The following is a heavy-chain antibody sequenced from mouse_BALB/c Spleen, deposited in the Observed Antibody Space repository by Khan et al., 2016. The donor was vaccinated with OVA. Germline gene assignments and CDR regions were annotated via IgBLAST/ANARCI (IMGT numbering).Heavy chain of an antibody. V-gene: IGHV1S136*01. J-gene: IGHJ2*01. CDR2: INPLNDDI. D-gene: IGHD2-14*01. CDR1: GYTFTSYV. Sequence: VQLQQSGPELVKPGASVKMSCEASGYTFTSYVIHWVRQKPGKGLDWIGYINPLNDDIKYNEKFKGKATLTSDTSSSTAYMELRSLTSEDSAVYYCAKNYRYDVYFDYWGQGTTLTVSS. CDR3: AKNYRYDVYFDY.